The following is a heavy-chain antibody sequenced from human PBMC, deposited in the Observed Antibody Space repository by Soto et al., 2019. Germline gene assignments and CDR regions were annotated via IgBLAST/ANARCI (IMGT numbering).Heavy chain of an antibody. CDR3: AMLHYYDSSGDAFDI. J-gene: IGHJ3*02. Sequence: GGSLRLSCAASGFTVSSNYMSWVRQAPGKGLEWVSVIYSGGSTYYADSVKGRFTISRDNSKNTLYLQMNSLRAEDTAVYYCAMLHYYDSSGDAFDIWGQGTRVTVSS. CDR1: GFTVSSNY. V-gene: IGHV3-53*01. CDR2: IYSGGST. D-gene: IGHD3-22*01.